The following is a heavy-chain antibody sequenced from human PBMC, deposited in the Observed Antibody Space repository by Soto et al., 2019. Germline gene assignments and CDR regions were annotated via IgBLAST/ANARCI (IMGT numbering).Heavy chain of an antibody. Sequence: GGSLRLSCAASGFTFSNYDMVWVRQAPGKGLEYISAITSHGHITYYADSVKGRFTISRDNSKNTLYLQMNSLRAEDTAVYYCAKDGNVYSSGWYAPSLDYWGQGTLVTVSS. CDR1: GFTFSNYD. J-gene: IGHJ4*02. D-gene: IGHD6-19*01. CDR3: AKDGNVYSSGWYAPSLDY. V-gene: IGHV3-64*04. CDR2: ITSHGHIT.